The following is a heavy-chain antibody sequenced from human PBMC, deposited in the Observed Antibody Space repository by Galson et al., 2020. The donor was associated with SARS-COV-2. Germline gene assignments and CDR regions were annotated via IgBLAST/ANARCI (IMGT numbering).Heavy chain of an antibody. CDR3: ARLYGDYGDY. J-gene: IGHJ4*02. CDR1: GFTFSSYA. D-gene: IGHD4-17*01. Sequence: GGSLRLSCAASGFTFSSYAMHWVRQAPGKGLEWVAVISYDGSNKYYADSVKGRFTISRDNAKNSLYLQMNSLRDEDTAVYYCARLYGDYGDYWGQGTLVTVSS. CDR2: ISYDGSNK. V-gene: IGHV3-30-3*01.